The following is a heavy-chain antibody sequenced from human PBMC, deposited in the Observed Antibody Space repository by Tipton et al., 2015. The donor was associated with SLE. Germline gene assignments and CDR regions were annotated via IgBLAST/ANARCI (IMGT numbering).Heavy chain of an antibody. Sequence: SLRLSCAASGFTFSSYAMYWVRQAPGKGLEWVAVISYDGSNKYYADSVKGRFTISRDNSKNTLYLQMNSLRAEDTAVYYCARDGGDTDPDGYFDYWGQGTLVTVSS. CDR1: GFTFSSYA. CDR2: ISYDGSNK. J-gene: IGHJ4*02. D-gene: IGHD5-18*01. CDR3: ARDGGDTDPDGYFDY. V-gene: IGHV3-30*04.